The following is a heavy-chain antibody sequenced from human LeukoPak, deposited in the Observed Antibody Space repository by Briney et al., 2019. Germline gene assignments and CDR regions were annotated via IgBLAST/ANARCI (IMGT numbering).Heavy chain of an antibody. CDR2: ISGSGGSA. D-gene: IGHD5-18*01. CDR3: AKGDTAMIRRYYFDT. Sequence: GGSLRLSCAASGFTFNKYVVSWVRQAPGKGLEWVSVISGSGGSAYYADSVKGRFTISRDSSTDTLYLQMNSLGAEDTAVYYCAKGDTAMIRRYYFDTWGQGTLVTVSS. V-gene: IGHV3-23*01. CDR1: GFTFNKYV. J-gene: IGHJ4*02.